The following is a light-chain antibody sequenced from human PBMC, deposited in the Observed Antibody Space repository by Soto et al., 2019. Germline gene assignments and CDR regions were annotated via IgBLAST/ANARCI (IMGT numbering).Light chain of an antibody. J-gene: IGKJ1*01. CDR3: QQYGRSPTT. CDR2: GAS. CDR1: QSVSSN. Sequence: EIVMTQSPATLSVSPVERATLSCMASQSVSSNLAWYQQKRGQAPRFLIYGASSRATGIPDRFSGSGSGTDFTLTISRLEPEDFAVYYCQQYGRSPTTFGQGTKVDIK. V-gene: IGKV3-20*01.